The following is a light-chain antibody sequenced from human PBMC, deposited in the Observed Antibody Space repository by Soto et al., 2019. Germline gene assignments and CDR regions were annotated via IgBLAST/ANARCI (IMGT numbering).Light chain of an antibody. CDR1: QSVLYSSNNKNY. J-gene: IGKJ1*01. CDR3: QQYYRTPLA. CDR2: WAS. V-gene: IGKV4-1*01. Sequence: DIVMTQSPDSLAVSLGERATINCKSSQSVLYSSNNKNYLAWYQQKPRQPPKLLIYWASTRESGVPDRFSGSGSGTDFTLTISSLLAEDVAVYYCQQYYRTPLAFCQGTKVEIK.